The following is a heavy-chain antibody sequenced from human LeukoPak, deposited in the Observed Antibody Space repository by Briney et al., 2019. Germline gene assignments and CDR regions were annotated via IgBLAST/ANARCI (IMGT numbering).Heavy chain of an antibody. D-gene: IGHD3-3*01. CDR2: IIPILGIA. J-gene: IGHJ6*02. V-gene: IGHV1-69*04. CDR3: ARVGITIFGVGMDV. CDR1: GGTFSSYA. Sequence: ASVKVSCKASGGTFSSYAISWVRQAPGQGLEWMGRIIPILGIANYPQKFQGRVTITADKSTSTAYMELSSLRSEDTAVYYCARVGITIFGVGMDVWGQGTTVTVSS.